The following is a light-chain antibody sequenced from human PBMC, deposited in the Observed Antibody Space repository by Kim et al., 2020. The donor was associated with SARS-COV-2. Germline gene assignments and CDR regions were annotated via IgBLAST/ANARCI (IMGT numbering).Light chain of an antibody. Sequence: SPGEGTTLPCRGSRAVISDLAWYQQKPRQAPRLLIYGASSRATGIAARFSSSGSGTAFTLTIISLQSEDFAVDYCQQYNKWPLTFGEGTKVDIK. J-gene: IGKJ4*02. CDR2: GAS. V-gene: IGKV3-15*01. CDR3: QQYNKWPLT. CDR1: RAVISD.